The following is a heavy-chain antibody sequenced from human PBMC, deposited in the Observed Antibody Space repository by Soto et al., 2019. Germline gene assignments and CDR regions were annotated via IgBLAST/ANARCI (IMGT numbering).Heavy chain of an antibody. J-gene: IGHJ6*02. V-gene: IGHV3-23*01. D-gene: IGHD1-26*01. CDR1: GFTFSSYA. CDR3: AVPAYSGSLLGLYYYYGMDV. CDR2: ISGSGGST. Sequence: QAGGSLRLSCAASGFTFSSYAMSWVRQAPGKGLEWVSAISGSGGSTYYADSVKGRFTISRDNSKNTLYLQMNSLRAEDTAVYYCAVPAYSGSLLGLYYYYGMDVWGQGTTVTVSS.